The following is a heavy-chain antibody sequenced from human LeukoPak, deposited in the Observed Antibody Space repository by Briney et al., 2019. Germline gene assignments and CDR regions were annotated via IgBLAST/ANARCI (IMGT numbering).Heavy chain of an antibody. Sequence: PSETLSLTCAVSGGSISSNSYYWSWIRQPPGKGLEWIGEINHSGSTNYNPSLKSRVTISVDTSKNQFSLKLSSVTAADTAVYYCARGQWPPYYFDYWGQGTLVTVSS. D-gene: IGHD2-8*01. CDR3: ARGQWPPYYFDY. CDR2: INHSGST. J-gene: IGHJ4*02. CDR1: GGSISSNSYY. V-gene: IGHV4-39*07.